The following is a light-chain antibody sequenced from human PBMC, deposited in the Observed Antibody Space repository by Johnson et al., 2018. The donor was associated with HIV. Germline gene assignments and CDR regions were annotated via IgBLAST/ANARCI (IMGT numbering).Light chain of an antibody. Sequence: QSVLTQPPSVSAAPGQKVTISCSGSSSNIGNNYVSWYQQLPGTAPKLLIYENNKRPSGIPDRFSGSKSGTSATLGITGLQTGDEADYYCGTWASSLRAYNYVFGSGTKVTVL. V-gene: IGLV1-51*02. J-gene: IGLJ1*01. CDR3: GTWASSLRAYNYV. CDR1: SSNIGNNY. CDR2: ENN.